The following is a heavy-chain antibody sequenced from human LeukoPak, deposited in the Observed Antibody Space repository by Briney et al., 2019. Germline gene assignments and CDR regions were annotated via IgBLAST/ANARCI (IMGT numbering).Heavy chain of an antibody. J-gene: IGHJ4*02. CDR3: AKHTGAMVRGVIPY. CDR2: ISGSGGST. D-gene: IGHD3-10*01. Sequence: GGSLRLSCAASGFTFSSYAMSWVRQAPGKGLERVSAISGSGGSTYYADSVKGRFTISRDNSKNTLYLQMNSLGAEDTAVYYCAKHTGAMVRGVIPYWGQGTLVTVSS. CDR1: GFTFSSYA. V-gene: IGHV3-23*01.